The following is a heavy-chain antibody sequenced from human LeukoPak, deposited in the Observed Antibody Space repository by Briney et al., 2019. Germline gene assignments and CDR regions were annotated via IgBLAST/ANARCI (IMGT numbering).Heavy chain of an antibody. CDR1: GYTFTGYY. Sequence: ASVKVSCKASGYTFTGYYMHWVRQAPGQGLEWMGWINPNSGGTNYVQKFQGRVTMTRDTSISTAYMELSRLRSDDTAVYYCASTTYSSGWFDYWGQGTLVTVSS. V-gene: IGHV1-2*02. CDR3: ASTTYSSGWFDY. D-gene: IGHD6-19*01. J-gene: IGHJ4*02. CDR2: INPNSGGT.